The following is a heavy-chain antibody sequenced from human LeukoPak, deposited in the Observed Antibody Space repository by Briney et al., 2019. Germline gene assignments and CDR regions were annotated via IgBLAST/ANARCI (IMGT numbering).Heavy chain of an antibody. CDR1: GFIFSSYA. Sequence: GGSLRLSCAASGFIFSSYAMSWVRQAPGKGLEWDSTISGSGGRTYNADSMKGRFTISRDNSKNTLYLQMDSLRAEDTAIYYCAKDRQYSGYDCSTDYWGQGTLVTVSS. D-gene: IGHD5-12*01. J-gene: IGHJ4*02. CDR3: AKDRQYSGYDCSTDY. V-gene: IGHV3-23*01. CDR2: ISGSGGRT.